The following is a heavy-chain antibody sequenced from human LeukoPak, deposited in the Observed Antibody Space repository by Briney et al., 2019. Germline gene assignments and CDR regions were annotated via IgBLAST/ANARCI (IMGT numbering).Heavy chain of an antibody. CDR2: ISADVGST. J-gene: IGHJ4*02. D-gene: IGHD4-17*01. CDR1: GFTFSNFA. CDR3: AKDVYGDYGGLVY. V-gene: IGHV3-23*01. Sequence: GGSLRLSCAASGFTFSNFAMTWVRQAPGGGLEWGSTISADVGSTNYADSVKGRFTISRDNSKNTLYLQMNSLRAEDTAVYYCAKDVYGDYGGLVYWGQGTLVTVSS.